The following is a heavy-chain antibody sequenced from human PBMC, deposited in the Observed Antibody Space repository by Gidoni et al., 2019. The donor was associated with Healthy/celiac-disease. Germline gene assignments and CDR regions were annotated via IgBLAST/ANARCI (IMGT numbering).Heavy chain of an antibody. Sequence: QVLLQESGPALLQPSGPLSLPCSVSGVSIRISYWWSWVRQPPGKAQEWIGEIYHSGSNNYNPALKSRVTRSVDKSKNEFSLKLSSVTAADTAVYYCARLVAGIAAAGTVDYFDYWGQGTLVTVSS. CDR2: IYHSGSN. CDR1: GVSIRISYW. V-gene: IGHV4-4*02. D-gene: IGHD6-13*01. J-gene: IGHJ4*02. CDR3: ARLVAGIAAAGTVDYFDY.